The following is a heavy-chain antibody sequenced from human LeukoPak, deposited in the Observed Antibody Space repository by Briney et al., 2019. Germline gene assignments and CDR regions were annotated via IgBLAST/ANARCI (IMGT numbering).Heavy chain of an antibody. J-gene: IGHJ4*02. CDR3: ARMTTGHDY. D-gene: IGHD4-17*01. CDR2: VNHSGYT. Sequence: PSETLSLTCGVSGTSFSSYYGSWIRQTPGKGLEWIGEVNHSGYTNMNPSLESRVTISVDTSKNQFSLMPTSVTAADTAVYFCARMTTGHDYWGQGTLVTVSS. V-gene: IGHV4-34*01. CDR1: GTSFSSYY.